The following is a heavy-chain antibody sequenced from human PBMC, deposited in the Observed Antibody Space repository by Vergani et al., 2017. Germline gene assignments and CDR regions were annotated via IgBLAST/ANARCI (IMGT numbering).Heavy chain of an antibody. CDR3: ARDVYDFWSGSRSGFVY. Sequence: QVQLQESGPGLVKPSETLPLTCTVSGGSISSYYWSWIRQPAGKGLEWIGRIYTSGSTNYNPSLKSRVTMSVDTSKNPFSLKLSSVTAADTAVYYCARDVYDFWSGSRSGFVYWGQGTLVTVSS. D-gene: IGHD3-3*01. J-gene: IGHJ4*02. V-gene: IGHV4-4*07. CDR2: IYTSGST. CDR1: GGSISSYY.